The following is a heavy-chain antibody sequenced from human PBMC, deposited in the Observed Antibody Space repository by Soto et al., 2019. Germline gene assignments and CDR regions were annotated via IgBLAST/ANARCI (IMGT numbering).Heavy chain of an antibody. J-gene: IGHJ6*02. CDR1: GGSISSGGYY. CDR3: AREVYYYDSSGSRGDYGMDV. CDR2: IYYSGST. D-gene: IGHD3-22*01. Sequence: SETLSLTCTVSGGSISSGGYYWSWIRQHPGKGLEWIGYIYYSGSTYYNPSLKSRVTISVDTSKNQFSLKLSSVTAADTAVYYCAREVYYYDSSGSRGDYGMDVWGQGTTVTVSS. V-gene: IGHV4-31*03.